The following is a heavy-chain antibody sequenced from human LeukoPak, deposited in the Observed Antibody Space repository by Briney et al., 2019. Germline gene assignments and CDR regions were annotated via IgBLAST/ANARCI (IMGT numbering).Heavy chain of an antibody. J-gene: IGHJ6*03. CDR3: ARVKDRNPYCSSTSCYKSNYAPRGYSMDV. CDR2: INPNSGGT. D-gene: IGHD2-2*02. Sequence: ASVKVSCKASGYTFTGYYMHWVRQAPGQGLEWMGWINPNSGGTNYAQKFQGRVTMTRDTSISTAYMELSRLRSDDTAVYYCARVKDRNPYCSSTSCYKSNYAPRGYSMDVWGKGTTVTVSS. CDR1: GYTFTGYY. V-gene: IGHV1-2*02.